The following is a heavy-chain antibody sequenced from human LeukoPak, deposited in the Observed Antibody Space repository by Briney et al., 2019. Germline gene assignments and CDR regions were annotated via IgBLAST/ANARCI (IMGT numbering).Heavy chain of an antibody. CDR1: GGSISTYY. J-gene: IGHJ5*02. CDR2: IYYSGNS. D-gene: IGHD3-22*01. Sequence: SETLSLTCTVSGGSISTYYWSWIRQPPGKGLEWIGYIYYSGNSNYNPSLKSRVTISVDTSKNQFSLKLSSVTAADTAVYYCAGLGASGNGYLSWFDPWGQGTLVTVSP. V-gene: IGHV4-59*01. CDR3: AGLGASGNGYLSWFDP.